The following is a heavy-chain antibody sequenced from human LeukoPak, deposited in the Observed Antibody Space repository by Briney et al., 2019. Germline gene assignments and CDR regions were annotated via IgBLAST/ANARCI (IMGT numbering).Heavy chain of an antibody. Sequence: GGSLRLSCAASGFTFSSYEMNWVRQAPGKGLEWVSYISSSGSTIYYADSVKGRFTISKDNAKNSLYLQMNSLRAEDTAVYYCASELIVGATTSDYWGQGTLVTVSS. CDR2: ISSSGSTI. CDR1: GFTFSSYE. CDR3: ASELIVGATTSDY. D-gene: IGHD1-26*01. J-gene: IGHJ4*02. V-gene: IGHV3-48*03.